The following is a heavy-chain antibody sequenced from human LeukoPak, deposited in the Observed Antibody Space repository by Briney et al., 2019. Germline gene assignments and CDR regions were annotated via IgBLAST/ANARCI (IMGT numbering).Heavy chain of an antibody. CDR2: INHSGST. V-gene: IGHV4-34*01. D-gene: IGHD3-10*01. Sequence: NPSETLSLTCAVYGGAFSGYYWSWIRQPPGKGLEWIGEINHSGSTNYNPSLKSRVTISVDTATNQFSLKLSSVTAADTAVYYCARGRMVRGASYYYYYCYMDVWGKGTTVTVSS. CDR3: ARGRMVRGASYYYYYCYMDV. CDR1: GGAFSGYY. J-gene: IGHJ6*03.